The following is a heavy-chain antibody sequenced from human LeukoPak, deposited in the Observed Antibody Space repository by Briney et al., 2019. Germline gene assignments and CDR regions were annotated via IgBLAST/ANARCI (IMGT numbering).Heavy chain of an antibody. CDR2: ISGSGGST. J-gene: IGHJ4*02. CDR3: AKNPGVSWGNPQYYFDY. CDR1: GFTFSSYA. D-gene: IGHD3-16*01. Sequence: GGSLRLSCAASGFTFSSYAMSWVRQAPGKGLEWVSAISGSGGSTYYADSVKGRFTISRDNSKNTLYLQMNSLRAEDTAVYYCAKNPGVSWGNPQYYFDYWGQGTLVTVSS. V-gene: IGHV3-23*01.